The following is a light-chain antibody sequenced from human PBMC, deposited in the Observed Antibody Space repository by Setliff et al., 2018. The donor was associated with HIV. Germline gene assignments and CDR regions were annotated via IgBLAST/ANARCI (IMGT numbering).Light chain of an antibody. CDR1: NIGSKG. J-gene: IGLJ1*01. CDR2: DDD. V-gene: IGLV3-21*04. CDR3: QMWNSSSDDPGV. Sequence: SYELAQPPSVSVAPGRTASIACGGNNIGSKGVHWYQQKTGQAPVLVMYDDDDRPSRIPERFSGSHSGDTATLTISRVEAGDEADYYCQMWNSSSDDPGVFGTGTKVT.